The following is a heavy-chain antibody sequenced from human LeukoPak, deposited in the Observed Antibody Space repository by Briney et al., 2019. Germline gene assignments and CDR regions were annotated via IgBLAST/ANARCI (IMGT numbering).Heavy chain of an antibody. CDR1: GYTFSNYY. Sequence: GASVKVSCKASGYTFSNYYMHWVRQAPGQGLEWMGIINPSGGSTSYAQKFQGRVTMTRDVSTSTVYMELSSLRSDDTAVYYCARSFGASQQYSSSWYYYYMDVWGKGTTVTVSS. J-gene: IGHJ6*03. CDR3: ARSFGASQQYSSSWYYYYMDV. CDR2: INPSGGST. D-gene: IGHD6-13*01. V-gene: IGHV1-46*01.